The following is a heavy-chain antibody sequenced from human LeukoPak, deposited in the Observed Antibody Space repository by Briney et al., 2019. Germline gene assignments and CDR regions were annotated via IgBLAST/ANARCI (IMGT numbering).Heavy chain of an antibody. CDR1: GGSISSWY. J-gene: IGHJ5*02. V-gene: IGHV4-59*01. CDR2: IYYSGST. D-gene: IGHD3-3*01. CDR3: ARSFWSGSYNWFDP. Sequence: SETLSLTCTVSGGSISSWYWSWIRQPPGKGLEWIGYIYYSGSTNYNPSLKSRVTISVDTSKNQFSLKLSSVTAADTAVYYCARSFWSGSYNWFDPWGQGTLVTVSS.